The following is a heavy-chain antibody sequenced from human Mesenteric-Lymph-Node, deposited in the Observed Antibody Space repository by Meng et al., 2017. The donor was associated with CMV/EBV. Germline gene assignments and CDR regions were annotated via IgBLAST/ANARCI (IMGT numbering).Heavy chain of an antibody. CDR2: LSSDGKTK. V-gene: IGHV3-30*04. Sequence: GESLKISCAASGFTFSSYAMHWVRQAPGKGLEWVAALSSDGKTKFFGNSARGRFTMSRDNSQNMVYLVMQGLRPDDTALYYCARELKLRVNFDNWGQGTMVTVSS. CDR1: GFTFSSYA. CDR3: ARELKLRVNFDN. D-gene: IGHD6-6*01. J-gene: IGHJ4*02.